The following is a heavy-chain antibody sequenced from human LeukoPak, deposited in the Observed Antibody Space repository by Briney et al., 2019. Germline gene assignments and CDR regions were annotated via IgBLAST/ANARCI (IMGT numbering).Heavy chain of an antibody. D-gene: IGHD4-17*01. CDR1: GFTFGDYA. CDR3: TRNYYYGDPPYFDY. Sequence: GGSLRLSCTASGFTFGDYAMSWVRQAPGKGLEWVGFIRSKAYGGTTEYAASVKGRFTISRDDSKSIAYLQMNSLKTEDTAVYYCTRNYYYGDPPYFDYWGQGTLVTVSS. J-gene: IGHJ4*02. CDR2: IRSKAYGGTT. V-gene: IGHV3-49*04.